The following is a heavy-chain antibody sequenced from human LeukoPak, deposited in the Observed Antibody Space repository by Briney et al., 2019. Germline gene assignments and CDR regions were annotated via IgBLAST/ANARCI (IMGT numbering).Heavy chain of an antibody. CDR1: GFTFSSYW. Sequence: GGSLRLSGAASGFTFSSYWMHWVRQAPGKGLVWVSRINSDGSSTTYADSVKGRFTISRDNAKNTLFLQMNSLRAEDTAVYYCARSSNYGTLNWFDPWGQGTLVTVSS. CDR2: INSDGSST. J-gene: IGHJ5*02. V-gene: IGHV3-74*01. CDR3: ARSSNYGTLNWFDP. D-gene: IGHD4-11*01.